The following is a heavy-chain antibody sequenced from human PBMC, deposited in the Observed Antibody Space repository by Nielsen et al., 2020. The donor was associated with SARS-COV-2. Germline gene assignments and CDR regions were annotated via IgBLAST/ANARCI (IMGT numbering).Heavy chain of an antibody. CDR2: INHSGST. V-gene: IGHV4-34*01. CDR1: GGSFSGYY. Sequence: SETLSLTCAVYGGSFSGYYWSWIRQPPGKGLEWIGEINHSGSTNYNPSLKSRVTISVDTSKNQFSLKLSSVTAADTAVYYCARAGYCSSTSCYGGDYNWNDRRIDYWGQGTLVTVSS. D-gene: IGHD2-2*01. J-gene: IGHJ4*02. CDR3: ARAGYCSSTSCYGGDYNWNDRRIDY.